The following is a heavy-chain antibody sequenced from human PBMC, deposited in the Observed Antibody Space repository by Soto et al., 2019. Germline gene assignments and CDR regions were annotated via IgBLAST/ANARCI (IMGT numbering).Heavy chain of an antibody. Sequence: EVQLLESGGELVQPGGSLRLSCAASGFTFSTFAMSWVRQSPEKGLEWVAGISGSGAATYYPRSVKGRFTISRDNSKRIVSLQMNSLRGDDTAIYYCVKDSSTGGLRWGDSFDSWGQGALVIVS. CDR3: VKDSSTGGLRWGDSFDS. J-gene: IGHJ4*02. CDR1: GFTFSTFA. CDR2: ISGSGAAT. D-gene: IGHD3-16*01. V-gene: IGHV3-23*01.